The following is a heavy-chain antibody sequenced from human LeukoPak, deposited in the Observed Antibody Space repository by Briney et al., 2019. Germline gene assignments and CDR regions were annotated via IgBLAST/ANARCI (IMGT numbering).Heavy chain of an antibody. CDR2: ISWNSGTI. J-gene: IGHJ4*02. Sequence: PGGSLRLSCAASGFSFPDSAMHWVRQAPGKGLEWVSVISWNSGTIAYADSVKGRFTISRDNAKNSLYLQMNSLRPEDTAFYYCAKKSGTSSSLDYWGQGTLVTVSP. D-gene: IGHD6-6*01. V-gene: IGHV3-9*01. CDR1: GFSFPDSA. CDR3: AKKSGTSSSLDY.